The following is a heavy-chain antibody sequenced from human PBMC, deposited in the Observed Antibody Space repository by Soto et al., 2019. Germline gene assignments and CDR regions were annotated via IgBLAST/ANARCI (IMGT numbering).Heavy chain of an antibody. V-gene: IGHV3-30*18. J-gene: IGHJ4*02. D-gene: IGHD3-22*01. CDR1: GFTFSSYG. Sequence: GGSLRLSCAASGFTFSSYGMHWVRQAPGKGLEWVAVISYDGSNKYYADSVKGRFTISRDNSKNTLYLQMNSLRAEDTAVYYCAKAISSRGYVGYWGQGSLVTVSS. CDR2: ISYDGSNK. CDR3: AKAISSRGYVGY.